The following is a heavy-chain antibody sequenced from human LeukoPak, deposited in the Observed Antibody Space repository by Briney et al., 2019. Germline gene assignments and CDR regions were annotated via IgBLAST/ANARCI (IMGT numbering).Heavy chain of an antibody. D-gene: IGHD5-12*01. V-gene: IGHV3-74*01. J-gene: IGHJ6*03. Sequence: GGSLRLSCAASGFTFSSYWMHWVRQAPGKGLVWVSRVNSDGTGTTYADSVEGRFTISRDNAKNTVYLQMHNLRAEDTAIYYCIRTLIVATSPYMDVWGKGTTVTVSS. CDR1: GFTFSSYW. CDR2: VNSDGTGT. CDR3: IRTLIVATSPYMDV.